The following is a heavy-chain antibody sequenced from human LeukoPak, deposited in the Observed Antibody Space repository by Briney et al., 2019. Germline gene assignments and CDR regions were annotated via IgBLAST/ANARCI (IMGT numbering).Heavy chain of an antibody. CDR3: VKTMVTFGGIIRADAFDI. Sequence: GGSLRLSCSASGFTFSIYAMHWVRQAPGKGLEYLSGINNNGGTTNYADSVKGRFTISRDNFKNTLYLQMGSLRPEDTAVYYCVKTMVTFGGIIRADAFDIWGQGTMVTVSS. J-gene: IGHJ3*02. D-gene: IGHD3-16*01. CDR2: INNNGGTT. V-gene: IGHV3-64D*06. CDR1: GFTFSIYA.